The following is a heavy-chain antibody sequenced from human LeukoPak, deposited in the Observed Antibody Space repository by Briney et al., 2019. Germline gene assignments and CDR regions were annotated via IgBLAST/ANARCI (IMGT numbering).Heavy chain of an antibody. J-gene: IGHJ2*01. D-gene: IGHD4-23*01. V-gene: IGHV1-8*01. CDR2: MNPNSGNT. Sequence: GAAVTVSCKASGYTFTSYDINWVRQATGQGLEWMGWMNPNSGNTGYAQKFQGRVTMTRNTSISTAYMELSSLRSEDTAVYYCARAVVTPPWYFDLWGRGTLVTVSS. CDR1: GYTFTSYD. CDR3: ARAVVTPPWYFDL.